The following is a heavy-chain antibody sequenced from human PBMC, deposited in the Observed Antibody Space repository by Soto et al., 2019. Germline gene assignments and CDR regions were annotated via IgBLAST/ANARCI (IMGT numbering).Heavy chain of an antibody. J-gene: IGHJ6*02. D-gene: IGHD2-15*01. CDR2: IIPIFGTA. CDR3: ARGGYSPDYYYYYGMDV. CDR1: GGTFSSYA. V-gene: IGHV1-69*06. Sequence: SVKVSCKASGGTFSSYAISWVRQAPGQGLEWMGGIIPIFGTANYAQKFQGRVTITANKSTSTAYMELSSLRSEDTAVYYCARGGYSPDYYYYYGMDVWGQGTTVTVSS.